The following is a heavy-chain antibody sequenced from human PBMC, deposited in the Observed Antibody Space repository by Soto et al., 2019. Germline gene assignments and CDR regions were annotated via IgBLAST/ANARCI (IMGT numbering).Heavy chain of an antibody. CDR2: ISAYNGNT. CDR3: ARDAPPADY. CDR1: GYTFTSYA. V-gene: IGHV1-18*01. J-gene: IGHJ4*02. Sequence: QVQLVQSGAEVKKPGASVKVSCKASGYTFTSYAISWVRQAPGQGLEWMGWISAYNGNTNYVQKLQGRVTTTTDTSTSTAYMALRSSRSDDTAVYYGARDAPPADYWCQGALVTVSS.